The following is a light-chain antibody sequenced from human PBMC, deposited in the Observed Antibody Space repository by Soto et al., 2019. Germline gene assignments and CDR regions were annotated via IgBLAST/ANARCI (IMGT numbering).Light chain of an antibody. CDR3: QQYYSSRT. V-gene: IGKV3-20*01. J-gene: IGKJ1*01. Sequence: EIVLTQSPGTVSLSPGERATLSCRASKSVGSRWLAWYQQKPGQAPRVLLYGGSNRATGIPDRFSGSGSGTDFTLTISRLEPEDFAVYYCQQYYSSRTFGQGTKVEMK. CDR1: KSVGSRW. CDR2: GGS.